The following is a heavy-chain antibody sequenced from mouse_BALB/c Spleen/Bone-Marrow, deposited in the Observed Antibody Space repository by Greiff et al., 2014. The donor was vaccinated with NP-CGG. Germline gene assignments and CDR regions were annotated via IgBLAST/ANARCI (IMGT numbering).Heavy chain of an antibody. CDR1: GYAFTNYL. J-gene: IGHJ4*01. V-gene: IGHV1-54*01. Sequence: QVQLQQSGAELVRPGTSVKVSCKASGYAFTNYLIEWVKQRPGQGLEWIGVINPGSGGTNYNEKFKGKATLTADKSSSTAYMQLSSLTSDDSAVYFGARSRYGKGAMDYWGQGTSVTVSS. CDR2: INPGSGGT. D-gene: IGHD2-10*02. CDR3: ARSRYGKGAMDY.